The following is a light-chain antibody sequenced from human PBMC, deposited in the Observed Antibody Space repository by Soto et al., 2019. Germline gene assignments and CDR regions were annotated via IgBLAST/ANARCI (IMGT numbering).Light chain of an antibody. CDR2: RAS. J-gene: IGLJ2*01. Sequence: QLVLTQPPSASGTPGQRVTISCSGGSSNIGSNYVYWYQQVPGTAPRLLMYRASQRPSGVPDRFSGSKSGTSASLAISGLRSEDEADYYCAAWDDTLKGLVFGGGTKLTVL. V-gene: IGLV1-47*01. CDR3: AAWDDTLKGLV. CDR1: SSNIGSNY.